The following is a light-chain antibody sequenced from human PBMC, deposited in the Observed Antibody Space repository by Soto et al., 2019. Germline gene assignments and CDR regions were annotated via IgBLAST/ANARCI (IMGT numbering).Light chain of an antibody. CDR3: NSYAGSDHFVV. CDR2: EVN. CDR1: SSDIGAYDY. Sequence: QSALTQPPSASGSLGQSVTISCTGTSSDIGAYDYVSWYQQHPGKVPKLIIYEVNTRPSGVPDRFSGSKSGNTASLSVSGLQADDEADYYCNSYAGSDHFVVFGGGTKLTVL. V-gene: IGLV2-8*01. J-gene: IGLJ2*01.